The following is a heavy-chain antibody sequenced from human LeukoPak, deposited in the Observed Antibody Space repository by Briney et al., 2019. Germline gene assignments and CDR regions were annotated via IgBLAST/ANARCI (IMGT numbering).Heavy chain of an antibody. J-gene: IGHJ4*02. CDR1: GYTFTNYY. CDR2: INPSGGST. CDR3: ARETAMVHDFDY. Sequence: ASVKVSCKASGYTFTNYYLHWVRQAPGQGLEWMGFINPSGGSTRYAQNFQGRVTMTRDTSTSTIYMELSSLRSEDTAVYYCARETAMVHDFDYWGQGTLVTVSS. D-gene: IGHD5-18*01. V-gene: IGHV1-46*01.